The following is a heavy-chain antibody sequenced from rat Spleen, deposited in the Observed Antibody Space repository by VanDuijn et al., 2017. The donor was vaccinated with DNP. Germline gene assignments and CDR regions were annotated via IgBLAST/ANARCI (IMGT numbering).Heavy chain of an antibody. V-gene: IGHV5-31*01. CDR3: VRDPYYGYFDY. D-gene: IGHD1-6*01. J-gene: IGHJ2*01. CDR1: GFTFNNYW. CDR2: ISSSGDRT. Sequence: EVQLVESGGGLVQPGRSLKLSCVASGFTFNNYWMAWIRQAPGKGLEWVTSISSSGDRTYYPDSVNGRFTVSRDGAENILYLQMNSLRSEDTATYYCVRDPYYGYFDYWGQGVMVTVSS.